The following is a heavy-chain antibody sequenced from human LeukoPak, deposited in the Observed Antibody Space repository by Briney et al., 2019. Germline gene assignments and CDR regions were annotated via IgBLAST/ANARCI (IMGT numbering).Heavy chain of an antibody. CDR1: GFTFSNAW. D-gene: IGHD4-17*01. CDR2: IKSKINGGTT. J-gene: IGHJ4*02. CDR3: TTVSVTTGDY. V-gene: IGHV3-15*01. Sequence: GGSLRLSCAASGFTFSNAWMTWVRQAPGKGLEWVGRIKSKINGGTTDYAAPVKGRFTISRDGSKNTLYLQMNSLKTDDTAFYYCTTVSVTTGDYWGQGTLVTVSS.